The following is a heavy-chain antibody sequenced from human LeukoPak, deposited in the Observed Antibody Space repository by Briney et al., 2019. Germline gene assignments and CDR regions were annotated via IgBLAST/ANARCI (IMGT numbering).Heavy chain of an antibody. J-gene: IGHJ4*02. V-gene: IGHV3-23*01. D-gene: IGHD3-16*01. CDR2: IRDTPGDT. CDR1: GFTFSIYS. CDR3: ARLVGVSTLDY. Sequence: GGSLTLSCAASGFTFSIYSMHWVRPAPGKGMEWVSEIRDTPGDTHYADSVKGRFAIPRDNSKNTLYLQMNSLRAEDTAVYCCARLVGVSTLDYWGQGTPVTVSS.